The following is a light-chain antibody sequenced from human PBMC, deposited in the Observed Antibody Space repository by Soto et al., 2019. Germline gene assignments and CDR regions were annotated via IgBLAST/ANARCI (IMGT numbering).Light chain of an antibody. CDR1: SSNVGSYNL. CDR2: EGT. Sequence: QSALTQPASVSGSPGQSVTISCTGTSSNVGSYNLVSWYQHYPGKAPKLIIYEGTKRPSGVSNRFSGSKSGNTASLTISGLQAEDEADYYCCSHARRSTLVFGGGTKVTVL. J-gene: IGLJ2*01. CDR3: CSHARRSTLV. V-gene: IGLV2-23*01.